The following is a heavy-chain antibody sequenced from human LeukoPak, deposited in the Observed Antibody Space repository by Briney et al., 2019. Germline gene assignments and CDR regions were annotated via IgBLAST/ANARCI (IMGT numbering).Heavy chain of an antibody. CDR1: GFTFSSYW. CDR2: IKQDGSEK. D-gene: IGHD2-15*01. V-gene: IGHV3-7*01. CDR3: ARDRVVHFDY. J-gene: IGHJ4*02. Sequence: GGSLGLSCAASGFTFSSYWMSWARQAPGKGLEWVANIKQDGSEKYYVGSVKGRFTISRDNAKNSLYLQMNSLRAEDTAVYYCARDRVVHFDYWGQGTLVTVSS.